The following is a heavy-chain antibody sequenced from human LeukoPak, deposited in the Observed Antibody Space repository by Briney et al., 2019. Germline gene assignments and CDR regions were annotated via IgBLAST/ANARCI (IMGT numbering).Heavy chain of an antibody. CDR1: GYTFSSYS. CDR2: ISAYNGNT. V-gene: IGHV1-18*01. J-gene: IGHJ4*02. Sequence: WASVKVSCKASGYTFSSYSISWVRQAPGQGLEWMGWISAYNGNTIYAQKVKGRVTMTTDTSTSTAYMELRSLKSDDTAVYYCARASYCSDGSCYSGYWGQGTLVTVSS. D-gene: IGHD2-15*01. CDR3: ARASYCSDGSCYSGY.